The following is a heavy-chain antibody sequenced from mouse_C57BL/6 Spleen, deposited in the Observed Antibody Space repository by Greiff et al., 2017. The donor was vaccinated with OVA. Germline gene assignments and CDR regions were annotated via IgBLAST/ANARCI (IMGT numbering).Heavy chain of an antibody. D-gene: IGHD1-1*01. J-gene: IGHJ4*01. V-gene: IGHV5-9*01. CDR3: ARHLVAKAMDY. CDR2: ISGGGGNT. CDR1: GFTFSSYT. Sequence: EVQLVESGGGLVKPGGSLKLSCAASGFTFSSYTMSWVRQTPEKRLEWVATISGGGGNTYYPDSVKGRFTISRDNAKNTLYLQMSSLRSEDTALYYCARHLVAKAMDYWGQGTSVTVSS.